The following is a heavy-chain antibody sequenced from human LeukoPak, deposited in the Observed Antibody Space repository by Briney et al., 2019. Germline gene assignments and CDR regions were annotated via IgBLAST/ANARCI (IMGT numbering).Heavy chain of an antibody. V-gene: IGHV4-30-4*01. CDR1: GGSISSGDYY. CDR2: IYYSGST. CDR3: ARVSRLTTVVTPDY. Sequence: SETLSLTCTVSGGSISSGDYYWSWIRQPPGKGLEWIGYIYYSGSTYYNPSLKSRVTISVDTSKNQFSLKLSSVTAADTAVYYCARVSRLTTVVTPDYWGQGTLVTVSS. J-gene: IGHJ4*02. D-gene: IGHD4-23*01.